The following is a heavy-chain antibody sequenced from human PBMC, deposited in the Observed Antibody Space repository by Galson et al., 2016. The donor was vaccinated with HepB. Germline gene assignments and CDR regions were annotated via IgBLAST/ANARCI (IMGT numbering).Heavy chain of an antibody. CDR3: TRGPPGGNGGNSNS. Sequence: SLRLSCAASGFTFSNYWMNWVRQAPGEGLEWVANINQDGSETYYVDSVKGRFTISRDNAKNSLYLQMNSLRAEDTAMYYCTRGPPGGNGGNSNSWGQGTLVTVSS. D-gene: IGHD4-23*01. J-gene: IGHJ4*02. V-gene: IGHV3-7*03. CDR1: GFTFSNYW. CDR2: INQDGSET.